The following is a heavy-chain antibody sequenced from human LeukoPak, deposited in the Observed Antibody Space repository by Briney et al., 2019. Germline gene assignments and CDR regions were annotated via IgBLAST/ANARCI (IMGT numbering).Heavy chain of an antibody. CDR1: GFIFSNYG. V-gene: IGHV3-30*18. J-gene: IGHJ6*02. CDR3: AKDGPGIVGARHHYYGMDV. Sequence: GGSLRLSCAASGFIFSNYGMHWVRQAPGKGLEWVAVISYDGSNKYYADSVKGRFTISRDNSKNTLYLQMNSLRPEDTAVYYCAKDGPGIVGARHHYYGMDVWGQGTTVTVSS. D-gene: IGHD1-26*01. CDR2: ISYDGSNK.